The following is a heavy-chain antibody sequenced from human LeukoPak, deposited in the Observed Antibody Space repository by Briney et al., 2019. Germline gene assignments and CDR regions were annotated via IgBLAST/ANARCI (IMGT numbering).Heavy chain of an antibody. D-gene: IGHD3-10*01. J-gene: IGHJ4*02. V-gene: IGHV3-30*18. CDR3: AKDLNYYGSGSYARNFDY. CDR1: GFTFSSYG. CDR2: ISYDGSNK. Sequence: PGGSLRLSCAASGFTFSSYGVHWVRQAPGKGLEWVAVISYDGSNKYYADSVKGRFTISRDNSKNTLYLQMNSLRAEDTAVYSCAKDLNYYGSGSYARNFDYWGQGTLVTVSS.